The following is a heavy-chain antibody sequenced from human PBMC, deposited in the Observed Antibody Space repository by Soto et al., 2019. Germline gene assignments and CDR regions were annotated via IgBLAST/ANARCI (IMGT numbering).Heavy chain of an antibody. V-gene: IGHV4-61*01. Sequence: QVQLQESGPGLVKPSETLSLTCTVSGDSVSSGSYYWSWIRQPPGKALEWIAYIYYRGSTNYNPSLKSRVTISRDTSKNQFSLKLTSVTAADTAVYYCARSGGGSGWLGGQGTLVTVSS. CDR1: GDSVSSGSYY. CDR2: IYYRGST. CDR3: ARSGGGSGWL. D-gene: IGHD6-19*01. J-gene: IGHJ4*02.